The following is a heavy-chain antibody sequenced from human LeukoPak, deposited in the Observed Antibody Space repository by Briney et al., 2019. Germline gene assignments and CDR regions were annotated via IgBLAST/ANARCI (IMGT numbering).Heavy chain of an antibody. D-gene: IGHD3-22*01. CDR2: IYYSGST. CDR3: ARGPNAYYYDSSGYYYAEY. Sequence: SETLSLTCTVSGGSIRSYYWSWIRQPPGKGLEWIGYIYYSGSTNYNPSLKSRVTISVDTSKNQFSLKLSSVTAADTAVYYCARGPNAYYYDSSGYYYAEYWGQGTLVTVSS. J-gene: IGHJ4*02. CDR1: GGSIRSYY. V-gene: IGHV4-59*01.